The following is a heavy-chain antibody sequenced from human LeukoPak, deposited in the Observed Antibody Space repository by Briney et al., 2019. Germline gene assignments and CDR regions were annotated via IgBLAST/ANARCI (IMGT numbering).Heavy chain of an antibody. CDR1: GGSFSGYY. CDR2: INHSGNT. J-gene: IGHJ4*02. Sequence: SETLSLTCAVYGGSFSGYYWSWIRQPPGKGLEWIGEINHSGNTNYNPSLKSRVTISVDTSKNQFSLKLSSVTAADTAVYYCAREGGVRFLEWLFPFDYWGQGTLVTVSS. D-gene: IGHD3-3*01. CDR3: AREGGVRFLEWLFPFDY. V-gene: IGHV4-34*01.